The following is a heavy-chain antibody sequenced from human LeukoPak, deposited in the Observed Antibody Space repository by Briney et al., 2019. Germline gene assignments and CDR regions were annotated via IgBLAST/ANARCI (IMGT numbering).Heavy chain of an antibody. CDR2: IYSGGST. Sequence: PGGSLRLSCAASGFTFSSYAMSWVRQAPGKGLEWVSVIYSGGSTYYADSVKGRFTISRDNSKNTLYLQMNSLRAEDTAVYYCARVLSDCSGGSCNQIRDYWGQGTLVTVSS. D-gene: IGHD2-15*01. CDR3: ARVLSDCSGGSCNQIRDY. CDR1: GFTFSSYA. V-gene: IGHV3-66*01. J-gene: IGHJ4*02.